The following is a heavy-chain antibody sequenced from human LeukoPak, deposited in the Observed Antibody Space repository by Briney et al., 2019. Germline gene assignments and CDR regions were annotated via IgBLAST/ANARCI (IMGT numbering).Heavy chain of an antibody. D-gene: IGHD5-12*01. Sequence: PSQTLSLTCTVSGDSISSGDYYWSWIRQPPGKGLEWIGYIYHSGSTNYNPSLKSRVTISVDTSQNQFYLKLSSVTAADTAVYYCARDGYSGSDALWGQGTLVTVSS. V-gene: IGHV4-61*08. CDR3: ARDGYSGSDAL. CDR2: IYHSGST. CDR1: GDSISSGDYY. J-gene: IGHJ4*02.